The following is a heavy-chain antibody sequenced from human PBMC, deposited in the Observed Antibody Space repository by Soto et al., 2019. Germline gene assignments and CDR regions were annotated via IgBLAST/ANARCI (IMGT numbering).Heavy chain of an antibody. CDR3: ATGITTSCFAGRGFDY. Sequence: LVPGKGLEWMASFDPEDGETLYAQNFQGRVTMTEDTSSGTAYMDLSSLGSDDTAVYFCATGITTSCFAGRGFDYWGQGTLVTVSS. D-gene: IGHD2-2*01. V-gene: IGHV1-24*01. J-gene: IGHJ4*02. CDR2: FDPEDGET.